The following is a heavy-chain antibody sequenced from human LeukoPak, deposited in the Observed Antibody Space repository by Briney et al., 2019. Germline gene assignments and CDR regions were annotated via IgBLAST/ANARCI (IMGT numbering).Heavy chain of an antibody. V-gene: IGHV4-4*07. CDR2: IYTSGST. D-gene: IGHD3-9*01. J-gene: IGHJ6*03. Sequence: SETLSLTCTVSGYSITSGYYWSWIRQPAGKGLEWIGRIYTSGSTNYNPSLKSRVTMSVDTSKNQFSLKLSSVTAADTAVYYCARDPLNYDMRYMDVWGKGTTVTISS. CDR3: ARDPLNYDMRYMDV. CDR1: GYSITSGYY.